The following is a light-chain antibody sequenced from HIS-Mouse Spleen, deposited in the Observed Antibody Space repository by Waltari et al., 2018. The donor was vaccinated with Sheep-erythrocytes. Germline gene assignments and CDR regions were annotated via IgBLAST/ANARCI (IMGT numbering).Light chain of an antibody. CDR2: AAS. Sequence: DIQMTQSPSSVSASVGDRVTITCRASQGISSWLGWYQQKPGKAPKLLIYAASSLQSGVPARCSGSGSGTDFTLTSSSLQPEDFATYYCQQANRFPPTFGQGTKVEIK. J-gene: IGKJ1*01. CDR1: QGISSW. CDR3: QQANRFPPT. V-gene: IGKV1-12*01.